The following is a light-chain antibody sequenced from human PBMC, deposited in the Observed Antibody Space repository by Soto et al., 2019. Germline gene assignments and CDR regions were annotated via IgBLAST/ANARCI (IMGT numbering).Light chain of an antibody. Sequence: EIVLTPSPATLSLSPVERATLSCRASQNISIYLAWYQQTPGQAPRLLIFGASYRATGIPARFSGSGSGTEFNLTISSLQSEDFAVYFCQQYDDWLRLTFGGGTKVDIK. J-gene: IGKJ4*01. CDR1: QNISIY. V-gene: IGKV3D-15*01. CDR3: QQYDDWLRLT. CDR2: GAS.